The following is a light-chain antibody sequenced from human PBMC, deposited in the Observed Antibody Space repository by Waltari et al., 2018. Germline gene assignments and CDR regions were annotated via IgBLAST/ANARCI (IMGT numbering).Light chain of an antibody. CDR3: QTGGHGTWV. Sequence: QLVLTQSPSASASLGASVKLTCTLSSGHSSNIVAWHQQQPEKGPRFLMQVNSDGSHGKGDGIPGRFSGSSSGAERYLTISTVQSEDEAVYYCQTGGHGTWVFGGGTKLTVL. V-gene: IGLV4-69*02. J-gene: IGLJ3*02. CDR2: VNSDGSH. CDR1: SGHSSNI.